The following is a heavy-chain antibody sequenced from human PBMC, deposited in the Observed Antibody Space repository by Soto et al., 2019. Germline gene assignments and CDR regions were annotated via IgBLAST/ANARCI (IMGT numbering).Heavy chain of an antibody. CDR1: GGTFSSYA. CDR3: ARPLAAAVNDAFDI. D-gene: IGHD6-13*01. V-gene: IGHV1-69*01. CDR2: IIPIFGTA. Sequence: QVQLVQSGAEVKKPWSSVKVSCKASGGTFSSYAISWVRQAPGQGLEWMGGIIPIFGTANYAQKFQGSVTITADESTSAAYMGLRSLRSEDTAVYYCARPLAAAVNDAFDIWGQGKMVTVSS. J-gene: IGHJ3*02.